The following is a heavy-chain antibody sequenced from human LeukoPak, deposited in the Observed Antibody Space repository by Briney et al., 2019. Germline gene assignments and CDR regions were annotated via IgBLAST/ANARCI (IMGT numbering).Heavy chain of an antibody. CDR1: GFTFSTYA. Sequence: GGSLRLSCDASGFTFSTYAMNWVRQAPGKGLEWVSAISGSGDETYYADSMKGRFTISRDNSKNTLYLQMNSLRAEDTAVYYCAKDQLTGLFDYWGQGTLVTVSS. V-gene: IGHV3-23*01. CDR2: ISGSGDET. J-gene: IGHJ4*02. CDR3: AKDQLTGLFDY. D-gene: IGHD7-27*01.